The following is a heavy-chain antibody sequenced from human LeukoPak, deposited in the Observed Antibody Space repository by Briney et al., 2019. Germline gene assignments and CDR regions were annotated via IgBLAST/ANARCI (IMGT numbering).Heavy chain of an antibody. V-gene: IGHV4-39*07. D-gene: IGHD2-15*01. CDR3: ARGCSGGSCYPFDY. J-gene: IGHJ4*02. CDR1: GGSISSGSYY. CDR2: IYYSGST. Sequence: SETLSLTCTVPGGSISSGSYYWSWIRQPPGKGPEWIGSIYYSGSTYYNPSLKSRVTISVDTSKNQFSLKLSSVTAADTAVYYCARGCSGGSCYPFDYWGQGTLVTVSS.